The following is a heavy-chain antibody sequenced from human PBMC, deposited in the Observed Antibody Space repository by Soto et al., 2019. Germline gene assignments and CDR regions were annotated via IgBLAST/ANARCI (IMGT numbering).Heavy chain of an antibody. Sequence: SETLSLTCTVSGGSINSNNYYWAWIRQPPGKGLAWIASIYYDGSIYYNTSLKSRVTISRDTSKNQFSLRLTSVTAADTAVYYCATVVVAAPRNTDFDSWGQGTLVTVSS. V-gene: IGHV4-39*02. CDR2: IYYDGSI. D-gene: IGHD2-15*01. CDR3: ATVVVAAPRNTDFDS. CDR1: GGSINSNNYY. J-gene: IGHJ4*02.